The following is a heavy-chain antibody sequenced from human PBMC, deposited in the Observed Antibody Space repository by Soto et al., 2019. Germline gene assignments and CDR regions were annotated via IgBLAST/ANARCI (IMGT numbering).Heavy chain of an antibody. CDR2: ISPYNGDT. V-gene: IGHV1-18*04. Sequence: GASVKVSCKASGYAFDTYAVGWVRQAPGQGLEWVGWISPYNGDTRYAQNLEGRVTLTTEISTRTAYMELRSLRSDDTAVYYCARLPMEGRFMVRGVSLFDYWGQGTLVTVSS. CDR3: ARLPMEGRFMVRGVSLFDY. D-gene: IGHD3-10*01. CDR1: GYAFDTYA. J-gene: IGHJ4*02.